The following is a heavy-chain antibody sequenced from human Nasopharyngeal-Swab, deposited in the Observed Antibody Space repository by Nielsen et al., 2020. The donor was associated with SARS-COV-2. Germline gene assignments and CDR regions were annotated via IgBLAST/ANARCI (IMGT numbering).Heavy chain of an antibody. J-gene: IGHJ4*02. CDR2: ISYDGGNK. CDR1: GFTFSSYG. V-gene: IGHV3-30*18. CDR3: AKAGAGSWYGDY. D-gene: IGHD6-13*01. Sequence: GASLKISCAASGFTFSSYGMHWVRQAPGKGLEWVAVISYDGGNKYYADSVKGRFTISRDNSKNTLYLQMNSLRAEDTAVYYCAKAGAGSWYGDYWGQGTLVTVSS.